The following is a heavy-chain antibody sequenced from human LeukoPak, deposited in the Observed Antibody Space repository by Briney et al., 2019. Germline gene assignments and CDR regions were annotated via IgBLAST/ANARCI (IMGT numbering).Heavy chain of an antibody. D-gene: IGHD2-15*01. CDR3: ASSHLSVALFDC. CDR1: GGSISSYY. V-gene: IGHV4-59*01. CDR2: IYYSGST. Sequence: SETLSLTCTVSGGSISSYYWSWIRQPPGKGLEWIGYIYYSGSTNYNPSLKSRVTISVDTSKNQFSLKLSSVTAADTAVYYCASSHLSVALFDCWGQGTLVTVSS. J-gene: IGHJ4*02.